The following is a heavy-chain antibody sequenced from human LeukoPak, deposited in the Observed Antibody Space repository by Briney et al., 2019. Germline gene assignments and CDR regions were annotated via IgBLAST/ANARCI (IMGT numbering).Heavy chain of an antibody. V-gene: IGHV1-8*01. CDR2: MNPNSGDT. Sequence: ASVKVSCKASGYTFTSYDINWVRQVTGQGLEWMGWMNPNSGDTGYPQKFQDRVTITRDRSTSTAYMELSSLRSEDTVMYYCASSALGYGDGLDYWGQGTLATVST. CDR3: ASSALGYGDGLDY. J-gene: IGHJ4*02. D-gene: IGHD4-17*01. CDR1: GYTFTSYD.